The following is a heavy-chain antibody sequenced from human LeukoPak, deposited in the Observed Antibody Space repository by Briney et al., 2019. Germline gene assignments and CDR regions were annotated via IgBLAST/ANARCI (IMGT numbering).Heavy chain of an antibody. CDR3: ARDSDQSTDYYDILTGYVGDAFDI. D-gene: IGHD3-9*01. Sequence: SETLSLTCTVSGGSISSSSYYWGWIRQPPGKGLEWIGSIYYTGNTYYNPSLKSRVSMSVDASNNQFSLKLSSVTAADTAVYYCARDSDQSTDYYDILTGYVGDAFDIWGQGTMVTVSS. V-gene: IGHV4-39*07. CDR2: IYYTGNT. J-gene: IGHJ3*02. CDR1: GGSISSSSYY.